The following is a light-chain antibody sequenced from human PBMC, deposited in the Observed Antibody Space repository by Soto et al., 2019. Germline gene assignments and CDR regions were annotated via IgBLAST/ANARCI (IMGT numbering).Light chain of an antibody. CDR2: LGY. Sequence: EIVLTQSPLYLPVTPGEPASISCRSSQSLLHSNGDTYLDWYLQKPGQSPQLLVYLGYNRASGVPGRFSGTGSGEDFTLRISRVEAEDVGVYYCMQTLQAPKTFGPGTRVDIK. J-gene: IGKJ3*01. V-gene: IGKV2-28*01. CDR3: MQTLQAPKT. CDR1: QSLLHSNGDTY.